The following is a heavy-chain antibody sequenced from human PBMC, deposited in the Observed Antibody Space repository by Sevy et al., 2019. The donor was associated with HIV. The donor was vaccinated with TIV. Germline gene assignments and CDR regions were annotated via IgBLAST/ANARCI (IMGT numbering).Heavy chain of an antibody. CDR2: IGGSGVST. CDR3: AKDRAAMVGDAFDI. J-gene: IGHJ3*02. D-gene: IGHD5-18*01. CDR1: GFPFSSYA. V-gene: IGHV3-23*01. Sequence: GGSLRLSCAASGFPFSSYAMSWVRQAPGKGLEWVSAIGGSGVSTYYADSVKGRFTISRDNSKNTLYLQMNSLRAEDTAVYYCAKDRAAMVGDAFDIWCQGTMVTVSS.